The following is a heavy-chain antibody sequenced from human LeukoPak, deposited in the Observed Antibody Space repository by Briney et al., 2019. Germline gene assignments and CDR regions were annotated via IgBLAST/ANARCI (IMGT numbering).Heavy chain of an antibody. V-gene: IGHV4-30-4*01. Sequence: SETLSLTCTVSGGSISSGDYYWSWIRQPPGKGLEWTGYIYYSGSTYYNPSLKSRVTISVDTSKNQFSLKLSSVTAADTAVYYCATGYYYDLYFDYWGQGTLVTVSS. D-gene: IGHD3-22*01. CDR1: GGSISSGDYY. CDR2: IYYSGST. J-gene: IGHJ4*02. CDR3: ATGYYYDLYFDY.